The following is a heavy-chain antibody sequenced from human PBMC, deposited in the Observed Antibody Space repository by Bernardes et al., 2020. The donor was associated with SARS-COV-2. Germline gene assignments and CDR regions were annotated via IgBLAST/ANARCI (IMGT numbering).Heavy chain of an antibody. CDR3: ARAHYYGSGSYLNTYYYGMDV. D-gene: IGHD3-10*01. CDR1: GFTFSSYS. J-gene: IGHJ6*02. CDR2: ISSSSSYI. V-gene: IGHV3-21*01. Sequence: GGSLRLSCAASGFTFSSYSMNWVRQAPGKGLEWVSSISSSSSYIYYADSVKGRFTISRDNAKNSLYLQMNSLRAEDTAVYYCARAHYYGSGSYLNTYYYGMDVWGQGTTVTVSS.